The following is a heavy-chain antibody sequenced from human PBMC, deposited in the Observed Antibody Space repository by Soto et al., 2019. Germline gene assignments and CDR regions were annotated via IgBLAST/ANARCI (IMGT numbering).Heavy chain of an antibody. Sequence: SQTLSLTCAITGYIVSSKSAALHWISQSPSRGLEWLGRTYYRSKWSSNYAVSVKSRITINPDTSKNKFSLQLRSVTPDDTAMYYCTRTGDYLFDYCGQGTLVTVSS. D-gene: IGHD7-27*01. CDR3: TRTGDYLFDY. V-gene: IGHV6-1*01. J-gene: IGHJ4*02. CDR2: TYYRSKWSS. CDR1: GYIVSSKSAA.